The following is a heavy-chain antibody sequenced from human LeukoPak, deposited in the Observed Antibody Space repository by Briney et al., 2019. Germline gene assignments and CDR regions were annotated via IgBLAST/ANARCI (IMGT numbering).Heavy chain of an antibody. D-gene: IGHD3-16*01. CDR2: IRGDESRK. V-gene: IGHV3-7*03. CDR3: ARGGGPRITFGGSAFDI. Sequence: GGSLRLSCAASGFSFSSYWMTWLRQAPGKGLEWVANIRGDESRKYYLDSVTGRFTISRDNSKNTLYLQMNSLRAEDTAVYYCARGGGPRITFGGSAFDIWGQGTMVTVSS. J-gene: IGHJ3*02. CDR1: GFSFSSYW.